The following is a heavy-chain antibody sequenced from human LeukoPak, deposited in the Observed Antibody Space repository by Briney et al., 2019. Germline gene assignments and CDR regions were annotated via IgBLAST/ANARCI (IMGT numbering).Heavy chain of an antibody. V-gene: IGHV4-59*01. Sequence: SETLSLTCTVSGGSLSSYYWSWIRQPPGKGLEWIGYIYYSGSTNYNPSLKSRVTISVDTSKNQFSLKLSSVTAADTAVYYCARDRIIVGATGNWFDPWGQGTLVTVSS. J-gene: IGHJ5*02. CDR1: GGSLSSYY. CDR2: IYYSGST. D-gene: IGHD1-26*01. CDR3: ARDRIIVGATGNWFDP.